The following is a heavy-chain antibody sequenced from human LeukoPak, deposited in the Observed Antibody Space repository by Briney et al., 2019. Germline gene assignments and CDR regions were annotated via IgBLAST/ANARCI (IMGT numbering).Heavy chain of an antibody. V-gene: IGHV1-18*04. CDR1: GYTFNNYG. J-gene: IGHJ5*02. CDR3: ARAPGLTPPDTRRTWFDP. D-gene: IGHD2-15*01. CDR2: ISAYNGKT. Sequence: GASVTVSCKAFGYTFNNYGFSWVRQAPGQGLEWMGWISAYNGKTKYAQKVQGRVSMSTDTSTSTGYMDLRSLRSDDTAMYYCARAPGLTPPDTRRTWFDPWGQGTLVIVSS.